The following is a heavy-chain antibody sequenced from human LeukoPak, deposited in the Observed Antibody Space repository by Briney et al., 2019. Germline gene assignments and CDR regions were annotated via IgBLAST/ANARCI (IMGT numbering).Heavy chain of an antibody. Sequence: PGGSLGLSCAASGFTFSTYEMDWVRQAPGKGLEWVSYISSSGGRIYYADSVKGRFTISRDNAKNSLYLQMHSLRAEDTAVYYCARAGLDYWGQGTLVTVSS. CDR1: GFTFSTYE. CDR3: ARAGLDY. CDR2: ISSSGGRI. V-gene: IGHV3-48*03. J-gene: IGHJ4*02.